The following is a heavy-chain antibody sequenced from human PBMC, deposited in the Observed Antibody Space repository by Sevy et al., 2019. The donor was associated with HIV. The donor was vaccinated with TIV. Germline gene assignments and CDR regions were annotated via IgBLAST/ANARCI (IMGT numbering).Heavy chain of an antibody. CDR3: ARDIGRTSVAEVFDY. CDR1: GLTFSSHA. CDR2: ISGSGETT. D-gene: IGHD6-19*01. Sequence: GGSLRLSCAASGLTFSSHAMSWVRQPPGRGLEWVSAISGSGETTSYADSVKGRFTISRDNSKNTLYLQMNSLRAEDTAVYYCARDIGRTSVAEVFDYWGQGTLVTVSS. V-gene: IGHV3-23*01. J-gene: IGHJ4*02.